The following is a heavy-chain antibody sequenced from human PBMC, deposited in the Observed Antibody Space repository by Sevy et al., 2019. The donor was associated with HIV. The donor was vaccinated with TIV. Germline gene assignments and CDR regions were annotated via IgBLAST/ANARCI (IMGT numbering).Heavy chain of an antibody. J-gene: IGHJ4*02. CDR3: ASMTYYYGSGSYPIDY. Sequence: SETLSLTCTVSGGSISSGDYYWSWIRQPPGKGLEGIGYIYYSGSTYYNPSLKSPVTISVDTSKNQFSLKLSSVTAADTAMYYCASMTYYYGSGSYPIDYWGQGTLVTVSS. CDR1: GGSISSGDYY. D-gene: IGHD3-10*01. V-gene: IGHV4-30-4*01. CDR2: IYYSGST.